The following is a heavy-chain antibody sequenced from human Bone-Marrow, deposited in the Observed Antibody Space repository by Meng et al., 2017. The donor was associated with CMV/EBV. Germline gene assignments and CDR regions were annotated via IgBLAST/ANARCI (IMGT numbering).Heavy chain of an antibody. CDR1: GYNFTNFW. V-gene: IGHV5-51*01. J-gene: IGHJ5*01. CDR3: ARLGCSSTSCYFGWFDP. Sequence: GESLKISCKGSGYNFTNFWIAWVRQMAGKGLEWMGIIYPGDSDTRYSPSFQGQVTISADKSISTAYLQWSSLKASDTAMYYCARLGCSSTSCYFGWFDPWGQGTTVTVSS. CDR2: IYPGDSDT. D-gene: IGHD2-2*01.